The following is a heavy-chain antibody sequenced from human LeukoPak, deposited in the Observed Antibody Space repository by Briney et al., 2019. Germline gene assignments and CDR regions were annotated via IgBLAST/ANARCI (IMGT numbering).Heavy chain of an antibody. J-gene: IGHJ5*02. V-gene: IGHV1-18*01. CDR3: PRDSEDTRMVRDDWFDP. D-gene: IGHD5-18*01. Sequence: ASVKVSRKASLYTFISYVISWVRQAPGQEREWVGWISAYNGNTHNAHKLQGRVTNTTDTHPRTAHTERRSLRSDETPQYSFPRDSEDTRMVRDDWFDPWGQGTLVTVSS. CDR1: LYTFISYV. CDR2: ISAYNGNT.